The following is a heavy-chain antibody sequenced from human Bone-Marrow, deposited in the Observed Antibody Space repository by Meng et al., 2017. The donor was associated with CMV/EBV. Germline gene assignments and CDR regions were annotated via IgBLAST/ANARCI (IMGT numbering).Heavy chain of an antibody. Sequence: QVQLVESGVEVKKPGSSVKVSCRASGGPFSSYAISWVRQAPGQGLEWMGGIIPIFGTANYAQKFQGRVTITADESTSTAYMELSSLRSEDTAVYYCAWGGRWYRFDYWGQGTLVTVSS. CDR3: AWGGRWYRFDY. J-gene: IGHJ4*02. V-gene: IGHV1-69*12. CDR1: GGPFSSYA. CDR2: IIPIFGTA. D-gene: IGHD3-16*01.